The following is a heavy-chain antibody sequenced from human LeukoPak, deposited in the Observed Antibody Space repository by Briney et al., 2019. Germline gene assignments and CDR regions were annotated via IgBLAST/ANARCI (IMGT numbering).Heavy chain of an antibody. V-gene: IGHV4-39*02. J-gene: IGHJ4*02. CDR2: IYYSGST. D-gene: IGHD3-9*01. CDR1: GGSVSSSDYY. Sequence: PSETLSLTCTVSGGSVSSSDYYWGWIRQSPGKGLEWIGNIYYSGSTYYNSSLKSRVTISIDTSKNHFSLRLTSVTASDTAVYFCTRGSYDVLTGRSTLGEYWGQGTLVAVSS. CDR3: TRGSYDVLTGRSTLGEY.